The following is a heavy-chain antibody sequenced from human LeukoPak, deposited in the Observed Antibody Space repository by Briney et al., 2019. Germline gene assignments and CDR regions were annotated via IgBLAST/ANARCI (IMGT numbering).Heavy chain of an antibody. CDR3: VLLSGSYISSVY. CDR2: VSNSGYT. CDR1: GGSLTTYY. J-gene: IGHJ4*02. V-gene: IGHV4-59*01. Sequence: SETLSLTCTVSGGSLTTYYWSWIRQPPGKGLEWIGHVSNSGYTNYNPSLKSRVTISLDMSKNQLSLKLTSVTAADTAVYYCVLLSGSYISSVYWGQGTLVTVSS. D-gene: IGHD3-10*01.